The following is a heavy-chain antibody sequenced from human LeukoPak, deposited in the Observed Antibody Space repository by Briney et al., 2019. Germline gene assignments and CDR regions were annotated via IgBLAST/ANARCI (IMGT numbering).Heavy chain of an antibody. CDR1: GGSISSYY. CDR2: IYYSGSA. J-gene: IGHJ4*02. V-gene: IGHV4-59*01. CDR3: ARGRTYYSDY. Sequence: SETLSLTCTVSGGSISSYYWTWIRQPPGKGLEWIGYIYYSGSANYNPSLKSRLTISVDTSKNQFSLKLSSVTAADTAVYYCARGRTYYSDYWGQGILVTVSP.